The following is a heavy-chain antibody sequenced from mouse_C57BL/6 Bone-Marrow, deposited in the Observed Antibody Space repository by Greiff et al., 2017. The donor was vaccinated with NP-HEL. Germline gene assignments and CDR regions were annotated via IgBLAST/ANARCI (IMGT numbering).Heavy chain of an antibody. D-gene: IGHD2-4*01. CDR1: GFTFSDYG. J-gene: IGHJ3*01. CDR2: ISNLAYSI. V-gene: IGHV5-15*01. Sequence: EVKLMESGGGLVQPGGSLKLSCAASGFTFSDYGMAWVRQAPRKGPEWVAFISNLAYSIYYADTVTGRFTISRENAKNTLYLEMSSLRSEDTAMYYCARRGDYGFAYWGQGTVITVSA. CDR3: ARRGDYGFAY.